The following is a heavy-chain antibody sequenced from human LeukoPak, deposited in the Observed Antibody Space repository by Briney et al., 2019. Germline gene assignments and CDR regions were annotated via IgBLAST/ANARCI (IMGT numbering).Heavy chain of an antibody. V-gene: IGHV3-21*04. CDR1: GFTFSSYS. CDR2: ISSSSSYI. D-gene: IGHD5-12*01. Sequence: KPGGSLRLSCAASGFTFSSYSMNWVRQAPGKGLEWVSSISSSSSYIYYADSVKGRFTISRDNSKNTLYLQMNSLRDEDTAIYYCAKHLEVATIMSALDIWGQGTLVTVSS. J-gene: IGHJ3*02. CDR3: AKHLEVATIMSALDI.